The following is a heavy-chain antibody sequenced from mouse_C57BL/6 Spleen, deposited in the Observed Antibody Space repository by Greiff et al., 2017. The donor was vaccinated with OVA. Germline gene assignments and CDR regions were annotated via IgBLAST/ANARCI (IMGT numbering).Heavy chain of an antibody. D-gene: IGHD1-1*01. V-gene: IGHV3-6*01. J-gene: IGHJ3*01. Sequence: EVHLVESGPGLVKPSQSLSLTCSVTGYSITSGYYWNWIRQFPGNKLEWMGYISYDGSNNYNPSLKNRISITRDTSKNQFFLKLNSVTTEDTATYYCASCYGSSYGFAYWGQGTLVTVSA. CDR1: GYSITSGYY. CDR2: ISYDGSN. CDR3: ASCYGSSYGFAY.